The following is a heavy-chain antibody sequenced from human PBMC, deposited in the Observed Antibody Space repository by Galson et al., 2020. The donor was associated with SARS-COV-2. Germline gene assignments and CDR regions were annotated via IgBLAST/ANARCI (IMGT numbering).Heavy chain of an antibody. J-gene: IGHJ5*02. Sequence: SETLSLTCTVSGGSISSGGYYWSWIRQHPGTGLEWIGYIYYSGSTYYNPSLKSRVTISVDTSKNQFSLKLSSVTAADTAVYYCARAVRGVIIKGFDWFDPWGQGTLVTVSS. D-gene: IGHD3-10*01. CDR1: GGSISSGGYY. CDR2: IYYSGST. V-gene: IGHV4-31*03. CDR3: ARAVRGVIIKGFDWFDP.